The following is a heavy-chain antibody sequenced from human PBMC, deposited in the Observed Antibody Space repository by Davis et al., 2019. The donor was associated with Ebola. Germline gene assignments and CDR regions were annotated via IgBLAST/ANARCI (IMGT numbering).Heavy chain of an antibody. V-gene: IGHV3-7*01. CDR3: AREPGGSTSPTFDL. J-gene: IGHJ2*01. D-gene: IGHD2-2*01. Sequence: PGGSLRLSCAASGFTFSSYWMSWVRQAPGKGLEWVANIKQDGSEKYYVDSVKGRFTISRDNAKNSLYLQMNSLRAEDTAVYYCAREPGGSTSPTFDLWGRGTLVTVSS. CDR1: GFTFSSYW. CDR2: IKQDGSEK.